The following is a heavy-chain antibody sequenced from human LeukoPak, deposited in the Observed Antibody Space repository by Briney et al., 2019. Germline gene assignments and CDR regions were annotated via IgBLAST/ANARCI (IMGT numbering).Heavy chain of an antibody. Sequence: GGSLRLSCAASGFTFSNAWMSWVRQAPGKGLEWVGRIKSKTDGGTTDYAAPVKGRFTISRDDSKNTLYLQMNSLKTEDTAVYYCTTASYYDFWSGYYSPPVWGQGTLVTVSS. J-gene: IGHJ4*02. CDR2: IKSKTDGGTT. V-gene: IGHV3-15*01. CDR1: GFTFSNAW. D-gene: IGHD3-3*01. CDR3: TTASYYDFWSGYYSPPV.